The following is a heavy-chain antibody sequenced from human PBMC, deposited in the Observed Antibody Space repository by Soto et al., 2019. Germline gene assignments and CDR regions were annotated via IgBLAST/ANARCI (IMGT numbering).Heavy chain of an antibody. CDR3: ARGGGPYVWFNEF. CDR1: GGLFSSFA. CDR2: IIPVFGTT. D-gene: IGHD3-16*01. Sequence: QEQLVQSGPEVKKPGSSVKVSCKDSGGLFSSFAVSWVRQAPGQGLEWLGGIIPVFGTTNYAEKFQDRVTITADESTNTDYMELSGLRSGDTAMYYCARGGGPYVWFNEFWGQGTLVTVSS. J-gene: IGHJ4*02. V-gene: IGHV1-69*01.